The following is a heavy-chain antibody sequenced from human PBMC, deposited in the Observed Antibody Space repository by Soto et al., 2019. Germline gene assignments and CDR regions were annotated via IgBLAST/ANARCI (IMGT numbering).Heavy chain of an antibody. CDR3: ARGIEGWYQGRYYYGMDV. Sequence: ASETLSLTCTVSGVSVSSGSYYWSWIRQPPGKGLEWIGYIYYSGSTNYNPSLKSRVTISVDTSKNQFSLKLSSVTAAGTAVYYCARGIEGWYQGRYYYGMDVWGQGTTVTVSS. CDR2: IYYSGST. J-gene: IGHJ6*02. V-gene: IGHV4-61*01. CDR1: GVSVSSGSYY. D-gene: IGHD6-19*01.